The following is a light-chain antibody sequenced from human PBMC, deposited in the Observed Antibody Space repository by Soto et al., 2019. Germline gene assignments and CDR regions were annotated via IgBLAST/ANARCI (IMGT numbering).Light chain of an antibody. J-gene: IGLJ1*01. V-gene: IGLV1-40*01. CDR3: QSSDSSLNV. CDR1: SSNIGAGYD. CDR2: GNS. Sequence: QSVLTQPLSGPRAPGQSVTISCTGSSSNIGAGYDVHWYQQLPGTAPKLLIYGNSNRPSGVPDRFSGSKSGTSASLAITGLQAEDEADYYCQSSDSSLNVFGTGTKVTVL.